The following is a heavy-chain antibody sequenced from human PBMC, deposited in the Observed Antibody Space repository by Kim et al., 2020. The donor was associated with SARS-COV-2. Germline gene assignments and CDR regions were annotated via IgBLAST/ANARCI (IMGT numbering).Heavy chain of an antibody. V-gene: IGHV4-61*01. D-gene: IGHD5-18*01. J-gene: IGHJ6*02. CDR3: ARDGEPPYSYGYIGGGYYYGMDV. CDR2: IYYSGST. Sequence: SETLSLTCTVSGGSVSSGSYYWSWIRQPPGKGLEWIGYIYYSGSTNYNPSLKSRVTISVDTSKNQFSLKLSSVTAADTAVYYCARDGEPPYSYGYIGGGYYYGMDVWGQGTTVTVSS. CDR1: GGSVSSGSYY.